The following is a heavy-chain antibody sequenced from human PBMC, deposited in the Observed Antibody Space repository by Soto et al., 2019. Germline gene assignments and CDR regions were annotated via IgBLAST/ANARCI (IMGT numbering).Heavy chain of an antibody. D-gene: IGHD6-13*01. CDR1: GGSISSYY. CDR3: ARGPYSSSWDYYYGMGV. V-gene: IGHV4-59*01. Sequence: SETLSLTCTVSGGSISSYYWSWIRQPPGKGLEWIGYIYYSGSTNYNPSLKSRVTISVDTSKNQFSLKLSSVTAADTAVYYCARGPYSSSWDYYYGMGVWGQGTTVTVSS. CDR2: IYYSGST. J-gene: IGHJ6*02.